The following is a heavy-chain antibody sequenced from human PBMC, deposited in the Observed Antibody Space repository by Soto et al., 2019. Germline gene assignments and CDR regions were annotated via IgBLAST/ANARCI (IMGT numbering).Heavy chain of an antibody. CDR3: ARTPTGTTWDYFDY. D-gene: IGHD1-1*01. Sequence: GGSLRLSCAASGFTVSSNYMSWVRQVPGKGLEWVSVIYSGGSTYYADSVKGRFTISRHNSKNTLYLQMNSLRAEDTAVYYCARTPTGTTWDYFDYWGQGTLVTVSS. V-gene: IGHV3-53*04. J-gene: IGHJ4*02. CDR2: IYSGGST. CDR1: GFTVSSNY.